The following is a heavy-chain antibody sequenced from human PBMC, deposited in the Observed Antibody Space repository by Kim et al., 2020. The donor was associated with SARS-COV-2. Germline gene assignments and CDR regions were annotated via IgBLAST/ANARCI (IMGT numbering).Heavy chain of an antibody. D-gene: IGHD3-3*01. V-gene: IGHV3-48*04. CDR3: ARWRGRFLGQSTGFDP. J-gene: IGHJ5*02. Sequence: GGSLRLSCAASGFTFSSYSMNWVRQAPGKGLEWVSYISSSSSTIYYADSVKGRFTISRDNAKNSLYLQMNSLRAEDTAVYYCARWRGRFLGQSTGFDPWGQGTLVTVSS. CDR1: GFTFSSYS. CDR2: ISSSSSTI.